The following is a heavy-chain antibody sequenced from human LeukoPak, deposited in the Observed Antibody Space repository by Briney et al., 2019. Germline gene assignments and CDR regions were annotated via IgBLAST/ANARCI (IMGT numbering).Heavy chain of an antibody. CDR1: GFTFSSYG. Sequence: PGGSLRLSCAASGFTFSSYGMNWVRQAPGKGLEWLSYISTSTMTIYYADSVKGRFTISRDNAKHSLYLQMNSLRAEDTAVFYCARALAGCTGGSCQRGWYYYGVDVWGQGTTVTVSS. D-gene: IGHD2-15*01. CDR3: ARALAGCTGGSCQRGWYYYGVDV. CDR2: ISTSTMTI. J-gene: IGHJ6*02. V-gene: IGHV3-48*04.